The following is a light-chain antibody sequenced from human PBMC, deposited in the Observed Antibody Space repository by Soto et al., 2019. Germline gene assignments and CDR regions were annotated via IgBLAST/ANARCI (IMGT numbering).Light chain of an antibody. V-gene: IGKV3-11*01. J-gene: IGKJ3*01. CDR3: QQTYRTPPFT. CDR1: QSVSSY. CDR2: DAS. Sequence: EIVLTQSPATLSLSPGERATLSCRASQSVSSYLAWYQQKPGQAPRLLIYDASNRATGIPARFSGSGSGTDFTLTISGLQPVDFATYYCQQTYRTPPFTFGPGTKVDIK.